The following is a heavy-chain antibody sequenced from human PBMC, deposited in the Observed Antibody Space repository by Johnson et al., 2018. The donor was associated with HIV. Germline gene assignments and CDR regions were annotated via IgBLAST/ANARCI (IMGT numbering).Heavy chain of an antibody. CDR1: GFTVSSNY. V-gene: IGHV3-66*01. Sequence: VQLVESGGDLVQPGGSLRLSCAASGFTVSSNYMSWVRQAPGNGLEWVSVIYSGGKTYYAGSVKGRFTISRDNSKNTLYLQMNSLKAEDTAVYYCAKEGRYVEGAFDIWGQGTMVTVSS. J-gene: IGHJ3*02. CDR3: AKEGRYVEGAFDI. CDR2: IYSGGKT. D-gene: IGHD5-12*01.